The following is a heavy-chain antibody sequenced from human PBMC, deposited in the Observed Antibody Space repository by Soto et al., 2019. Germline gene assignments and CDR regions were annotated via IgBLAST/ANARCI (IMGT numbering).Heavy chain of an antibody. Sequence: QVQLQESGPGLVKPSQTLSLTCTVSGGSISSGIYYWNWIRQHPGKGLEWIGSIYDSENTYYNPSLKSRVTISLDTAKNQLSLKLSSVTAADPAVYYCARDGYNREIDHWGQGTLVTVSS. CDR3: ARDGYNREIDH. J-gene: IGHJ4*02. D-gene: IGHD5-12*01. CDR2: IYDSENT. CDR1: GGSISSGIYY. V-gene: IGHV4-31*03.